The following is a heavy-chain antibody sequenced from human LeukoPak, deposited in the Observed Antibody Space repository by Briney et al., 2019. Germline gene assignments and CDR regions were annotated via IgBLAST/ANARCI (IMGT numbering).Heavy chain of an antibody. CDR1: GGSISSYY. CDR2: IYYSGST. D-gene: IGHD3-10*01. V-gene: IGHV4-59*01. J-gene: IGHJ4*02. Sequence: PSETLSLTCTVSGGSISSYYWSWIRQPPGKGLEWLGYIYYSGSTNYNPSLKSRVTISVDTSKNQFSLKLSSVTAADTAVYYCARTSLWFGEPASLYYFDYWGQGTLVTVSS. CDR3: ARTSLWFGEPASLYYFDY.